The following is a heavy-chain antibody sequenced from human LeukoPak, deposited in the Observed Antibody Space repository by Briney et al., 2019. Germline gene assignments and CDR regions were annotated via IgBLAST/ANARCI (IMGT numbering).Heavy chain of an antibody. CDR3: ARVRYYYDSSGLIDY. J-gene: IGHJ4*02. CDR2: INSDGSST. Sequence: GGSLRLSCAASGFTFSSYWMHWVRQAPGKGLVWVSRINSDGSSTSYADSVKGRFTISRDNAKNTLYLQMTSLRAEDTAVYYCARVRYYYDSSGLIDYWGQGTLVTVSS. V-gene: IGHV3-74*01. D-gene: IGHD3-22*01. CDR1: GFTFSSYW.